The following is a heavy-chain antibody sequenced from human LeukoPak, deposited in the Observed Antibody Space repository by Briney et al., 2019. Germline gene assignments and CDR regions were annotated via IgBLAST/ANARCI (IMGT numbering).Heavy chain of an antibody. CDR2: NSAYNGNT. V-gene: IGHV1-18*01. CDR3: ARDRRYYGSGSSWFDP. Sequence: ASVKVSCKASGYTFTSYGISWVRQAPGQGLEWMGWNSAYNGNTNYAQKLQGRVTMTTDTSTSTAYMELRSLRSDDTAVYYCARDRRYYGSGSSWFDPWGQGTLVTVSS. J-gene: IGHJ5*02. D-gene: IGHD3-10*01. CDR1: GYTFTSYG.